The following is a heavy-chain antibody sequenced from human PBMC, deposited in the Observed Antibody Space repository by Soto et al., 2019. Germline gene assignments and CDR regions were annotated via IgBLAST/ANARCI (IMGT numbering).Heavy chain of an antibody. D-gene: IGHD5-12*01. CDR3: AKETSAYEIDY. V-gene: IGHV3-30-3*01. J-gene: IGHJ4*02. CDR1: GFIFSGYA. Sequence: GGSLRLSCAASGFIFSGYAMHWVRQAPGKGLEWVAVISYDGNTKYYADSVKGRFTVSRDNSKNTLYVQMNNLSAEDTAMYYCAKETSAYEIDYWGQGTLVTVSS. CDR2: ISYDGNTK.